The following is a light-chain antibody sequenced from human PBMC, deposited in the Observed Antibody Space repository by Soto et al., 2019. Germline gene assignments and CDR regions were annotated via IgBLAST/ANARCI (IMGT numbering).Light chain of an antibody. CDR3: CSYAGSYTVV. V-gene: IGLV2-11*01. Sequence: QSALTQPRSVSGSPGQSVTMSCTGTSSDVGGYNYVSWYQQHPGKAPKLMIYDVSKRPSGVPDRFSGSKSGTTASLTISGLQAEDEADYFCCSYAGSYTVVFGGGTKLTVL. CDR1: SSDVGGYNY. J-gene: IGLJ2*01. CDR2: DVS.